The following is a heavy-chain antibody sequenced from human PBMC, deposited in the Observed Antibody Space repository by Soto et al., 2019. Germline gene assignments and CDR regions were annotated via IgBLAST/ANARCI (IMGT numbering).Heavy chain of an antibody. J-gene: IGHJ4*02. Sequence: EVPLLESGGGLVQQGGSLRLSCAASGFTFSSYALSWVRQGPGKGLEWVSGISGTGDRKHYSDSLKGRFTISRDNSKNTLFLQMNSLRGEDTAGYYCARIPFDHVWGTDRYSPNFDYWGQGTQFTVSS. V-gene: IGHV3-23*01. CDR2: ISGTGDRK. CDR1: GFTFSSYA. CDR3: ARIPFDHVWGTDRYSPNFDY. D-gene: IGHD3-16*02.